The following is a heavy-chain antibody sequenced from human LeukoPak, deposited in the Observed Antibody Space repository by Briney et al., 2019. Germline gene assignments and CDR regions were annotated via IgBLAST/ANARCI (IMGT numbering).Heavy chain of an antibody. CDR3: AREGRVSGYDFDC. Sequence: GGSLRLSCAASGFTFSSYWMHWVRQAPGKGLVWVSRINSDGSSITYADSVKGRFTISRDNAKNTMYLQMNSLRVEDTAVYYCAREGRVSGYDFDCWGQGTLVTVSA. CDR1: GFTFSSYW. J-gene: IGHJ4*02. V-gene: IGHV3-74*03. CDR2: INSDGSSI. D-gene: IGHD5-12*01.